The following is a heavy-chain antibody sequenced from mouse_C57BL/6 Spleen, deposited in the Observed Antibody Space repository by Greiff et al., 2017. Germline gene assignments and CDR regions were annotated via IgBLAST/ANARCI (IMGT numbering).Heavy chain of an antibody. J-gene: IGHJ2*01. CDR1: GYTFTDYY. Sequence: VQLQQSGPVLVKPGASVKMSCKASGYTFTDYYMNWVKQSHGKSLEWIGVINPYNGGTSYNQKFKGKATLTVDKSSSTAYMELNSLTSEDSAVYYCARSDYYGSSSDYWGQGTTLTVSS. CDR3: ARSDYYGSSSDY. D-gene: IGHD1-1*01. V-gene: IGHV1-19*01. CDR2: INPYNGGT.